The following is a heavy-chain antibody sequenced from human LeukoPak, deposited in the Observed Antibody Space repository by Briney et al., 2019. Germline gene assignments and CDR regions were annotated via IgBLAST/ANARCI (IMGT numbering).Heavy chain of an antibody. CDR3: ARSFGPPLYYYYYMDV. CDR1: GGSFSGYY. Sequence: SETLSLTCAVYGGSFSGYYWSWIRQPPGKGLEWIGYIYYSGSTNYNPSLKSRVTISVDTSKNQFSLKLSSVTAADTAVYYCARSFGPPLYYYYYMDVWGKGTTVTISS. J-gene: IGHJ6*03. D-gene: IGHD3-10*01. CDR2: IYYSGST. V-gene: IGHV4-59*01.